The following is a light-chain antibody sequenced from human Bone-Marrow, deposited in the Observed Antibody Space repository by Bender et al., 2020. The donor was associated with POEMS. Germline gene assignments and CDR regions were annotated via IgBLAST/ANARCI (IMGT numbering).Light chain of an antibody. CDR2: QDN. J-gene: IGLJ2*01. Sequence: SYDLTQPPSVSVFPGQTASITCSGDQLGDKYVCWYQQKPGQSPVLVIYQDNKRPSGIPERFSGSNSGDTATLTISGTQALDEADYYCQTWDSGTHGVFGGGTKLTVL. CDR1: QLGDKY. V-gene: IGLV3-1*01. CDR3: QTWDSGTHGV.